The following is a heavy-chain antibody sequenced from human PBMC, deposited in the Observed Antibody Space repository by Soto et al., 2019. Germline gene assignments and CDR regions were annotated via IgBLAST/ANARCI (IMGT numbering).Heavy chain of an antibody. J-gene: IGHJ3*02. D-gene: IGHD6-13*01. CDR2: IYHSGST. CDR1: GGSISSGGYS. V-gene: IGHV4-30-2*01. Sequence: QLQLQESGSGLVKPSQTLSLTCAVSGGSISSGGYSWSWIRQPPGKRLEWIGYIYHSGSTYYNPSLKSRVTISVDRSKNQFSLKLSSVTAADTAVYYCARSLYSSSWYRSAFDIWGQGTMVTVSS. CDR3: ARSLYSSSWYRSAFDI.